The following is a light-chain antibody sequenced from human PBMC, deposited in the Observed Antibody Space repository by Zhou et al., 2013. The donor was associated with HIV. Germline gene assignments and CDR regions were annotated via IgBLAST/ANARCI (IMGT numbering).Light chain of an antibody. V-gene: IGKV1-39*01. CDR2: AAT. CDR1: QNIDTY. Sequence: DIQMTQSPSSLSASVGDRVTITCRTSQNIDTYLNWYQQKPGKAPRLLIYAATTLQRGLPARFSGSGSATDFSLTISSLQPEDFATYFCQQSYSTPLTFGGGTKVDIK. CDR3: QQSYSTPLT. J-gene: IGKJ4*01.